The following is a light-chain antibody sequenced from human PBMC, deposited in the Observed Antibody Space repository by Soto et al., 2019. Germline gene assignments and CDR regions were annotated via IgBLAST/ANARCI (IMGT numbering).Light chain of an antibody. J-gene: IGLJ1*01. V-gene: IGLV2-14*01. CDR3: SSYRSGSYV. CDR2: AVS. CDR1: SSDVGGYNY. Sequence: QSALTQPASVSGSPGQSITISCTGTSSDVGGYNYVSWYQQYPGKVPKLMIYAVSNRPSGVSNRFSGSKSGNTASLTISGLQAEDEADYYCSSYRSGSYVFGTGTKVTVL.